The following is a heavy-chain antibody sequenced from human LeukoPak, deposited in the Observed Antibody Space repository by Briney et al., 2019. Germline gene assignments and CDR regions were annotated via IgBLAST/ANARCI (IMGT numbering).Heavy chain of an antibody. V-gene: IGHV1-69*06. Sequence: ASVKVSCKASGGTFSSYAISWVRQAPGQGLEWMGGIIPIFGTANYAQKFQGRVTITADKSTSTAYMELGSLRSEDTAVYYCARDLRVCSGGSCYVRFDPWGQGTLVTVSS. CDR3: ARDLRVCSGGSCYVRFDP. CDR1: GGTFSSYA. J-gene: IGHJ5*02. D-gene: IGHD2-15*01. CDR2: IIPIFGTA.